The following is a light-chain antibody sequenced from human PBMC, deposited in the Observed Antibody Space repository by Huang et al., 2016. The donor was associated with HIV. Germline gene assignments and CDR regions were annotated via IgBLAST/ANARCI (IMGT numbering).Light chain of an antibody. Sequence: DIQMTQSPSSLSASVGDRVTITCRASQSISRYLNWYQQKPGKAPKLLIYAASSLQSGVPSRFSVSGSGTDFTLTISSLQPEDFATYYCQQSYSTPRYTFGQGTKLEIK. CDR2: AAS. CDR1: QSISRY. J-gene: IGKJ2*01. CDR3: QQSYSTPRYT. V-gene: IGKV1-39*01.